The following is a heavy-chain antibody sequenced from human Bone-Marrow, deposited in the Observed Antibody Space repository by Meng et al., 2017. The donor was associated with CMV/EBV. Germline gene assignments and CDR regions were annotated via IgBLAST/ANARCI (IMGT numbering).Heavy chain of an antibody. V-gene: IGHV4-38-2*02. D-gene: IGHD2-2*01. Sequence: SETLSLTCTVSGGSISPYYWAWIRQPPGKGLEWIGSIYHSGSTYYNPSLKSRVTISVDTSKNQFSLKLTSVTAADTAVYYCARPSSIYYYAMDVWGQGTTVTVSS. CDR2: IYHSGST. J-gene: IGHJ6*02. CDR1: GGSISPYY. CDR3: ARPSSIYYYAMDV.